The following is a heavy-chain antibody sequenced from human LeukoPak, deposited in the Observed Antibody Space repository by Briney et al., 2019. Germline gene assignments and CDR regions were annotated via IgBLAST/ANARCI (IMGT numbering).Heavy chain of an antibody. Sequence: ASVKVSCKASGYTFTGYYLHWVRQAPGQGLEWMGWINANHGGTNYAQQFQGRVTMTRDTSISTAYMELSRLRSDDAAVYYCARGQSLNDYWGQGTLVTVSS. CDR3: ARGQSLNDY. CDR2: INANHGGT. CDR1: GYTFTGYY. V-gene: IGHV1-2*02. J-gene: IGHJ4*02.